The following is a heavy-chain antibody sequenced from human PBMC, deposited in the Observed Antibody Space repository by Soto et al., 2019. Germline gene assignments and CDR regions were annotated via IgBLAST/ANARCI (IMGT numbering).Heavy chain of an antibody. CDR2: IYSGGST. J-gene: IGHJ6*02. CDR1: GFTVSSNY. CDR3: ARDRDTAMVPTYGMDF. V-gene: IGHV3-53*01. Sequence: GGSLRLSCAASGFTVSSNYMSWVRQAPGKGLEWVSVIYSGGSTYYADSVKGRFTISRDNSKNTLYLQMNSLRAEDTAVYYCARDRDTAMVPTYGMDFWGQGTTVTVSS. D-gene: IGHD5-18*01.